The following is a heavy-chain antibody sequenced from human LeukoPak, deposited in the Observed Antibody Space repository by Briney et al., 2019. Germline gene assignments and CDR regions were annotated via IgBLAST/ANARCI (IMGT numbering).Heavy chain of an antibody. Sequence: GRSLRLSCAASGFTFRSFGLHWVRQAPGKGLELVALIRSDGNSKNYADSVKGRFTISRDTSKNTVYLQMNNLMAEDTALYSCAKWSGDYPSYYLDYWGQGTLVTVSS. CDR1: GFTFRSFG. CDR2: IRSDGNSK. J-gene: IGHJ4*02. D-gene: IGHD4-17*01. CDR3: AKWSGDYPSYYLDY. V-gene: IGHV3-33*06.